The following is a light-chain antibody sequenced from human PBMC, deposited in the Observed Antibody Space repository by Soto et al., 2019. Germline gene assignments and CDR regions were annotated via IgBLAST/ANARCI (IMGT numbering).Light chain of an antibody. CDR2: DAS. CDR1: QSVSNY. Sequence: EIVLTQSPATLSLSPGERATLSCRASQSVSNYLAWYQQKPGQPPRLLIYDASNRATGIPARFSGSGSGTEFTITISSLDPEDFAVYYCQQRYNWISFGGGTKVEIK. CDR3: QQRYNWIS. J-gene: IGKJ4*01. V-gene: IGKV3-11*01.